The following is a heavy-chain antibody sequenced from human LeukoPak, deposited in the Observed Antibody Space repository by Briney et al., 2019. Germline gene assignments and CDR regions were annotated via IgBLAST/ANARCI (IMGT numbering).Heavy chain of an antibody. D-gene: IGHD6-13*01. Sequence: GGSLRLSCAASGFSFSSYDMNWVRQPPGKGLELVSSINWNGGSTVYADSVKGRFNISRDNAKNSLYLQMHSLRAEDTAFYYCARVEQYSSSWYVVGPPSEQFYYYMDVWGRETTVTVSS. CDR3: ARVEQYSSSWYVVGPPSEQFYYYMDV. V-gene: IGHV3-20*04. J-gene: IGHJ6*03. CDR1: GFSFSSYD. CDR2: INWNGGST.